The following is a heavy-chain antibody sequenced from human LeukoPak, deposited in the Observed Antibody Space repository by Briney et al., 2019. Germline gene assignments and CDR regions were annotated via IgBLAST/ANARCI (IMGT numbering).Heavy chain of an antibody. J-gene: IGHJ6*02. V-gene: IGHV3-48*03. CDR3: ARGTAPAVYYYYGMDA. CDR2: ISSSGSTI. CDR1: GFTFSSYE. Sequence: GGSLRLSCAASGFTFSSYEMNWVRQAPGKGLEWVSYISSSGSTIYYADSVKGRFTISRDNAKNSLYLQMNSLRAEDTAVYYCARGTAPAVYYYYGMDAWGQGTTVTVSS. D-gene: IGHD1-1*01.